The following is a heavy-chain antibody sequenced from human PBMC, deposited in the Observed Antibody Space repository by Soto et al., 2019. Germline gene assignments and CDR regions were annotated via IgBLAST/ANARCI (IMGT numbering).Heavy chain of an antibody. Sequence: QVQLVESGGGVVQPGRSLRLACATSGFTFSRYGIHWVRQAPGKGLEWVAVTSHDGTNKYYTDSVKGRFIISRDNSKNTLYLEMTSLRAEATAVYYCAKETVATIRPTRIYYYYGLDVWGQGTTVSVSS. D-gene: IGHD5-12*01. CDR3: AKETVATIRPTRIYYYYGLDV. V-gene: IGHV3-30*18. CDR2: TSHDGTNK. CDR1: GFTFSRYG. J-gene: IGHJ6*02.